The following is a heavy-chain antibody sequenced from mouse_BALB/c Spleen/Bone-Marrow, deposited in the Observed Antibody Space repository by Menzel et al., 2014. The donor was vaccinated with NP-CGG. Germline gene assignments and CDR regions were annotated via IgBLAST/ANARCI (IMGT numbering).Heavy chain of an antibody. Sequence: VQLKESGAELAKPGASVKLSCTASGFNIKDTYMHWVKQRPEQGLEWIGRIDPANGNTKYDPKFQGKATITADTSSNTAYLQLSSLTSEDTAVYYCAFYCYGSSLFAYWGQGTLVTVSA. CDR3: AFYCYGSSLFAY. CDR2: IDPANGNT. V-gene: IGHV14-3*02. CDR1: GFNIKDTY. J-gene: IGHJ3*01. D-gene: IGHD1-1*01.